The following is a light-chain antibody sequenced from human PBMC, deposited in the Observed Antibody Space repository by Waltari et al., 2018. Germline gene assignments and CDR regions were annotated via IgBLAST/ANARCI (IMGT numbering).Light chain of an antibody. J-gene: IGLJ1*01. V-gene: IGLV2-23*01. CDR3: FSFVAANSFV. Sequence: GNYDLVSWYQQRPGEAPKLLMYGATKRPSGVSNRFSGSKSGKTASLTISGLQTEDEADYYCFSFVAANSFVFGPGTKVTVL. CDR2: GAT. CDR1: GNYDL.